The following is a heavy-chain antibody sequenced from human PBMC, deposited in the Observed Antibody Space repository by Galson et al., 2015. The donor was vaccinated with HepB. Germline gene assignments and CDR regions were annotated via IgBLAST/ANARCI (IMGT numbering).Heavy chain of an antibody. J-gene: IGHJ6*03. CDR2: IIPIFGTA. D-gene: IGHD3-3*01. CDR3: ARGYDDFYYYYYYMDV. V-gene: IGHV1-69*13. Sequence: SVKVSCKASGGTFSSYAISWVRQAPGQGLEWMGGIIPIFGTANYAQKFQGRVTITADESTSTAYMELSSLRSEDTAVYYCARGYDDFYYYYYYMDVWGKGTTVTVSS. CDR1: GGTFSSYA.